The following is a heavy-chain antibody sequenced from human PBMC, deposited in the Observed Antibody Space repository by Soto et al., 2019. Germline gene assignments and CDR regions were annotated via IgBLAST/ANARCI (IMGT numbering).Heavy chain of an antibody. V-gene: IGHV3-73*01. CDR3: TRRRSSSGSPIYNWFDP. D-gene: IGHD6-6*01. Sequence: GGSLRLSCAASGFTFSGSAMHWVRQASGKGLEWVGRIRSKANSYATAYAASVKGRFTISRDDSKNTAYLQMNSLKTEDTAVYYCTRRRSSSGSPIYNWFDPWGQGTLVTVSS. CDR1: GFTFSGSA. CDR2: IRSKANSYAT. J-gene: IGHJ5*02.